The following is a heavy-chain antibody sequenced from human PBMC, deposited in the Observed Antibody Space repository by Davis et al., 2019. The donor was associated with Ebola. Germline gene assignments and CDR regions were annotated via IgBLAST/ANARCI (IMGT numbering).Heavy chain of an antibody. J-gene: IGHJ6*04. Sequence: ASVKVSCKASGYTFTAYYMHWVRQAPGQGLEWMGRINPNSGGTNYAQKFQGRVTMTRDTSISTAYMELSRLRSDDTAVYYCARGDSSGVIYYYYYGMDVWGKGTTVTVSS. CDR2: INPNSGGT. V-gene: IGHV1-2*06. CDR3: ARGDSSGVIYYYYYGMDV. D-gene: IGHD6-19*01. CDR1: GYTFTAYY.